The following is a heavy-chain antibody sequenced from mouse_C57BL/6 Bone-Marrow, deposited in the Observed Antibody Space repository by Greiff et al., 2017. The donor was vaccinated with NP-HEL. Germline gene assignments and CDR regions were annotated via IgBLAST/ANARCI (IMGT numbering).Heavy chain of an antibody. V-gene: IGHV3-6*01. CDR1: GYSITSGYY. D-gene: IGHD1-1*01. Sequence: EVKLVESGPGLVKPSQSLSLTCSVTGYSITSGYYWNWIRQFPGNKLEWMGYISYDGSNNYNPSLKNRISITRDTSKNQFFLKLNSVTTEDTATYYCARGVTTVGEFAYWGQGTLVTVSA. CDR3: ARGVTTVGEFAY. CDR2: ISYDGSN. J-gene: IGHJ3*01.